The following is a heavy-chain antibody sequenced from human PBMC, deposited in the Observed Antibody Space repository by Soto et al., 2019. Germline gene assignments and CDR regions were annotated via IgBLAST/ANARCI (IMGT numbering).Heavy chain of an antibody. CDR2: INPNSGGT. D-gene: IGHD6-13*01. J-gene: IGHJ5*02. CDR3: ARDLRPGIAAAGTNWFDP. Sequence: GASVKVSCKASGYTFTGCYMHWVRQAPGQGLEWMGWINPNSGGTNYAQKFQGWVTMTRDTSISTAYMELSRLRSDDTAVYYCARDLRPGIAAAGTNWFDPWGQGTLVTVSS. CDR1: GYTFTGCY. V-gene: IGHV1-2*04.